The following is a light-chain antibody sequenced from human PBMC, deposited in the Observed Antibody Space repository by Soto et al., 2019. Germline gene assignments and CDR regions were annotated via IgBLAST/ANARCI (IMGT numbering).Light chain of an antibody. V-gene: IGKV1-39*01. Sequence: DIQMTQSPSSLSASVGDSVTITCRTSQAIGNSLNWYQQRPGKAPSLLVYGTSTLQSGVPSRFSGSGSGTDFTLTISSLQREDFATYYCQQSYSSSWTFGHGTKGDIK. CDR3: QQSYSSSWT. CDR1: QAIGNS. CDR2: GTS. J-gene: IGKJ1*01.